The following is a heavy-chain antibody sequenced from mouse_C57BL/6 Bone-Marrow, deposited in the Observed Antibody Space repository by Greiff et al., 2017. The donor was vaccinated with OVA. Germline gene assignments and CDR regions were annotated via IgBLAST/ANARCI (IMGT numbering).Heavy chain of an antibody. V-gene: IGHV1-81*01. CDR2: IYPRSGNT. CDR1: GYTFTSYG. Sequence: QVQLQQSGAELARPGASVKLSCKASGYTFTSYGISWVKQRTGQGLEWIGEIYPRSGNTYYNEKFKGKATLTADNSSSTAYMELRSLTSEDSAVYFCAREAAQALAWFAYWGQGTLVTVSA. CDR3: AREAAQALAWFAY. D-gene: IGHD3-2*02. J-gene: IGHJ3*01.